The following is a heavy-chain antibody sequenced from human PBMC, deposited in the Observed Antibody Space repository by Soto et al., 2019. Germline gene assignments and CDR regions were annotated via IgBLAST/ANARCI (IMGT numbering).Heavy chain of an antibody. CDR2: IYHSGYT. Sequence: QLQLQESGSGLVKPSQTLSLTCAVSGGSISSGGYSWSWIRQPPGKGLEWIGYIYHSGYTYYNPSRESRVTISVDRTKNQFSLKLSSVTAADTAVYYCARAHYGDYGYGMDVWGQGTTVTVSS. D-gene: IGHD4-17*01. V-gene: IGHV4-30-2*01. CDR1: GGSISSGGYS. J-gene: IGHJ6*02. CDR3: ARAHYGDYGYGMDV.